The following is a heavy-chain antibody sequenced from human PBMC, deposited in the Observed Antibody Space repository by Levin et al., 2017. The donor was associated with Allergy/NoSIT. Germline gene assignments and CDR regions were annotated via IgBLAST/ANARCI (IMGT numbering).Heavy chain of an antibody. CDR2: IYSDGRT. Sequence: QRGESLKISCAASGFSVSTHYMNWIRQAPGKGLEWVSVIYSDGRTIYADSVKGRVTISRDNLKNTLYLQMNSLGVEDTAVYYCARDQFLHGSASGGWFDPWGQGTLVTVSS. CDR3: ARDQFLHGSASGGWFDP. D-gene: IGHD3-10*01. J-gene: IGHJ5*02. CDR1: GFSVSTHY. V-gene: IGHV3-53*01.